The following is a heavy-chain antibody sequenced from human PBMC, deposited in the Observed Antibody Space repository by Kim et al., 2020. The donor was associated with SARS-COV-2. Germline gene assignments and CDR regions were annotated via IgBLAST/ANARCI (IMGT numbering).Heavy chain of an antibody. V-gene: IGHV3-49*02. D-gene: IGHD3-3*01. Sequence: TEYAASVKGRFTISRDDSKSIAYLQMNSLKTEDTAVYYCTRDDFWSGYYVTWGQGTLVTVSS. CDR3: TRDDFWSGYYVT. J-gene: IGHJ4*02. CDR2: T.